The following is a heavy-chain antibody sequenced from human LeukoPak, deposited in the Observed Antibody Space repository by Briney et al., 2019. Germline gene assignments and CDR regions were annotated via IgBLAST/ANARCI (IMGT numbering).Heavy chain of an antibody. CDR1: GGSISSSGFY. J-gene: IGHJ4*02. CDR2: IYYSGGT. D-gene: IGHD2-15*01. Sequence: SGTLSLTCTVSGGSISSSGFYWGWIRQPPGKGLEWIGTIYYSGGTYYNPSLKSRVTISVDTSKNQFSLKLSSVTAADTAVYFCARAYFSSSSCYFDYWGQGTLVTVSS. V-gene: IGHV4-39*01. CDR3: ARAYFSSSSCYFDY.